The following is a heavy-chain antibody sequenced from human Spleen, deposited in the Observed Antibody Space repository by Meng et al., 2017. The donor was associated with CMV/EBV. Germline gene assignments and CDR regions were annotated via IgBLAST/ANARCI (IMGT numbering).Heavy chain of an antibody. CDR2: VYYSGTT. CDR1: GGAVSSGSHY. D-gene: IGHD3-10*02. V-gene: IGHV4-61*01. J-gene: IGHJ6*02. Sequence: SETLSLTCNVSGGAVSSGSHYWNWIRQPPGKGLEWIGYVYYSGTTNYNPSLKSRVTISVDTSKNQFSLKLSSVTAADTAVYYCAREEPILVGSAFISGMDVWGQGTTVTVSS. CDR3: AREEPILVGSAFISGMDV.